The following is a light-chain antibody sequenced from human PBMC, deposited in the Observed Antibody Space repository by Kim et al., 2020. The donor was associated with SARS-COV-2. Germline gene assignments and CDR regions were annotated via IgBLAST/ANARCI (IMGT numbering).Light chain of an antibody. Sequence: GMTVTISCTRSSGSIDDKYVQWYQQRPGGVPTAVIYEDDQRPSGVSDRFSGSIDNSSNSASLTISGLKTEDEADYYCQSYNRSNVVFGGGTQLTVL. CDR2: EDD. CDR3: QSYNRSNVV. J-gene: IGLJ2*01. V-gene: IGLV6-57*03. CDR1: SGSIDDKY.